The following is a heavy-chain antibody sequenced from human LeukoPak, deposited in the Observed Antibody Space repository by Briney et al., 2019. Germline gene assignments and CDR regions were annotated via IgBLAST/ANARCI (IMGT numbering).Heavy chain of an antibody. CDR2: IIPILGIA. CDR1: GGTFSSYA. V-gene: IGHV1-69*04. CDR3: ARDIATAAAFDY. J-gene: IGHJ4*02. D-gene: IGHD6-13*01. Sequence: GSSVKVSCKASGGTFSSYAISWVRQAPGQGLEWMGRIIPILGIANYAQKFQGRVTITADKSTSTAYMELSSLRSEDTAVYYCARDIATAAAFDYWGQGTLVTVSS.